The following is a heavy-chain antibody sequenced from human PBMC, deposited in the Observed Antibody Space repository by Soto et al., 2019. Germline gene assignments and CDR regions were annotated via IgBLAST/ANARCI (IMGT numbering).Heavy chain of an antibody. CDR2: IYYSGST. J-gene: IGHJ6*02. CDR3: ASPVVAATPYYYYYGMDV. Sequence: PSETLSLTCTVSGGSISSSSYYWGWIRQPPGKGLEWIGSIYYSGSTYYNPSLKSRVTISVETSKNQFSLKLSSVTAADTAVYYCASPVVAATPYYYYYGMDVWGQGTTVTVSS. D-gene: IGHD2-15*01. CDR1: GGSISSSSYY. V-gene: IGHV4-39*01.